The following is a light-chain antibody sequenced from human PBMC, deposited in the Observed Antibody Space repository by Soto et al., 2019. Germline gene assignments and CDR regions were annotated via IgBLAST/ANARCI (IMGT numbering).Light chain of an antibody. Sequence: LTQPASVSGSPGQSIPISCTGTSSDIGGYNYVSWYQQHPGKATKLMIYDVSNRPSGVFNRFSGSKSGNTASLTISGLQAEDEADYYCSSYTRSSSYVFGTGTKVTVL. CDR1: SSDIGGYNY. CDR2: DVS. J-gene: IGLJ1*01. CDR3: SSYTRSSSYV. V-gene: IGLV2-14*01.